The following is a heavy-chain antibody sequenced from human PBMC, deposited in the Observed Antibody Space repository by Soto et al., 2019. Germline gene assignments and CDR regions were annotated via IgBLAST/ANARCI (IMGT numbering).Heavy chain of an antibody. CDR1: GYTFTSYG. CDR2: ISAYNGNT. J-gene: IGHJ6*01. CDR3: AIDGPPRFLAWSLPTYYYYYGKNV. Sequence: ASVKVSCKASGYTFTSYGISWVRQAPGQGLEWMGWISAYNGNTNYAQKLQGRVTMTTDTSTSTAYMELRSLRSDDTAVYYCAIDGPPRFLAWSLPTYYYYYGKNVWGQGITVIVSS. V-gene: IGHV1-18*04. D-gene: IGHD3-3*01.